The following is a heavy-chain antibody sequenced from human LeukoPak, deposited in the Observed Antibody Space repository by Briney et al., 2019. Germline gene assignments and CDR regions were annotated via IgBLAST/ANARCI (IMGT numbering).Heavy chain of an antibody. Sequence: PSETLSLTCAVYGGSFSGYYWSWIRQPPGKGLEWIGEINHRGSTNYNPSLKSRVTISLDTSKNQFSLKLSSVTAADTAVYYCARVFLESFDYWGQGTLVTVSS. CDR2: INHRGST. J-gene: IGHJ4*02. D-gene: IGHD1-1*01. CDR1: GGSFSGYY. CDR3: ARVFLESFDY. V-gene: IGHV4-34*01.